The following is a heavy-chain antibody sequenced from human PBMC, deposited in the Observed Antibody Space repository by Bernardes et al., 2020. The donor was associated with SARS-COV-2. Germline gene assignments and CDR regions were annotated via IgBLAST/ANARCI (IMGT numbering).Heavy chain of an antibody. V-gene: IGHV4-61*01. Sequence: SETLSLTCTVSGGSVSSGSYYWSWIRQPPGKGLELIGYIYYSGSTNYNPSLKSRVTISVDTSKNQFSLKLSSVTAADTAVYYCARGRVVPAAEYYYYYGMDVWGQGTTVTVSS. CDR2: IYYSGST. D-gene: IGHD2-2*01. J-gene: IGHJ6*02. CDR1: GGSVSSGSYY. CDR3: ARGRVVPAAEYYYYYGMDV.